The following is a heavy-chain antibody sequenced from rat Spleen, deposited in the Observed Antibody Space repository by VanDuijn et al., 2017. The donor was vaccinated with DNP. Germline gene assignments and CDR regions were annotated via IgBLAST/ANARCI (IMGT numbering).Heavy chain of an antibody. CDR3: TKAGGYSPWYFDY. D-gene: IGHD1-11*01. Sequence: EVQLVETGGGLVQPGRSLKLSCEASGFTFSNSGMHWIRQAPTKGLEWVASITSSGGSTYYRDSVKGRFTISRDNAKSTLYLQMDSLRSEGTATYYCTKAGGYSPWYFDYWGQGVMVTVSS. CDR2: ITSSGGST. CDR1: GFTFSNSG. V-gene: IGHV5-19*01. J-gene: IGHJ2*01.